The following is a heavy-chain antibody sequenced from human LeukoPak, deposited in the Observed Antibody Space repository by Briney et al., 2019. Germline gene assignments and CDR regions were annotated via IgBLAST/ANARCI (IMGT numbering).Heavy chain of an antibody. CDR2: ISGSGDTT. D-gene: IGHD4-17*01. Sequence: GGSLRLSCEAPGFTFSSYVMSWVRQAPGKGLEWVSAISGSGDTTYYADSVKGRFTTSRDNSKNTLYVQMNSLRAEDTAVYYCAKAAYGDYAGAFDIWGQGTMVIVSS. V-gene: IGHV3-23*01. CDR1: GFTFSSYV. J-gene: IGHJ3*02. CDR3: AKAAYGDYAGAFDI.